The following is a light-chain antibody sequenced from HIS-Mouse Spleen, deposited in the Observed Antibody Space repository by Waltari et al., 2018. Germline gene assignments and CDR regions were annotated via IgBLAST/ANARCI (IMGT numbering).Light chain of an antibody. V-gene: IGKV1-8*01. CDR3: QQYYSYPAWT. J-gene: IGKJ1*01. CDR2: AAS. Sequence: AIRMTQSPSSLSASTGDRVTITCRASQGISSYLAWYQQKPGKAPKLLIYAASNLQSGVPSRFSGSGSGTDFTLTISCLQSEDFATYYCQQYYSYPAWTFGQGTKVEIK. CDR1: QGISSY.